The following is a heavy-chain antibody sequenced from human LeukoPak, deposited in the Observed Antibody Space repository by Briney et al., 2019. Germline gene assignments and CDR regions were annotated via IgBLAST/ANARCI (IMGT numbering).Heavy chain of an antibody. Sequence: SETLSLTCTVSGGSISSYYWSWIRQPPGKGLEWIGYIYYSGSTNYNPSLMSRVTISVDTSKNQFSLKLSSVAAADTAVYYCARARTSCSGGSCYAWYFQHWGQGTLVTVSS. D-gene: IGHD2-15*01. J-gene: IGHJ1*01. CDR1: GGSISSYY. CDR2: IYYSGST. CDR3: ARARTSCSGGSCYAWYFQH. V-gene: IGHV4-59*01.